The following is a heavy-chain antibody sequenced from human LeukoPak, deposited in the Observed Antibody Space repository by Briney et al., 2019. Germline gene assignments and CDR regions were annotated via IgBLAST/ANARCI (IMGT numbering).Heavy chain of an antibody. CDR3: ATNAGPSGAGDVLDI. Sequence: SETLSLTCTVSGGSISSGGYYWSWIRQHPGKGLEWIGYIYYSGSTYYNPSLKSRVTISLDTSKKNFSLKLTSVTAADTAVYYCATNAGPSGAGDVLDIWGHGTMVTVSS. CDR1: GGSISSGGYY. D-gene: IGHD1-26*01. CDR2: IYYSGST. V-gene: IGHV4-31*03. J-gene: IGHJ3*02.